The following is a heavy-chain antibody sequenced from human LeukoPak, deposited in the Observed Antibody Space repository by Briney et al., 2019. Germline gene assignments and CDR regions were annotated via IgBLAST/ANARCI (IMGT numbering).Heavy chain of an antibody. CDR1: GGTFSSYA. D-gene: IGHD4-23*01. CDR2: IIPIFGTA. J-gene: IGHJ3*02. CDR3: ARATYGGNNDAFDI. Sequence: SVTVSCTASGGTFSSYAISWVRQAPGPGLEWMGGIIPIFGTANYAQKFQGRVTITTDESTSTAYMELSSLRSEDTAVYYCARATYGGNNDAFDIWGQGTMVTVSS. V-gene: IGHV1-69*05.